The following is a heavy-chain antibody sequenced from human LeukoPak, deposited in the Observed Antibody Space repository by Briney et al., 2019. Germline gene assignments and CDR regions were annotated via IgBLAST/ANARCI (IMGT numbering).Heavy chain of an antibody. V-gene: IGHV3-48*03. J-gene: IGHJ6*04. CDR2: ISISGTII. CDR3: AKAPRWFGEPTDV. D-gene: IGHD3-10*01. CDR1: GFTFNNYE. Sequence: LTGGSLRLSCTASGFTFNNYEFNWVRQAPGKGLEWLSYISISGTIIYYAGSVKGRFTISRDDAKNSVFLQMNSLRAEDTAVYYCAKAPRWFGEPTDVWGKGTTVTVSS.